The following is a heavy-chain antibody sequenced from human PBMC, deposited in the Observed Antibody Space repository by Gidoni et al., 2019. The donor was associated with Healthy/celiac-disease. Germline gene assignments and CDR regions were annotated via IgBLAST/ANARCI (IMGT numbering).Heavy chain of an antibody. CDR2: IYWNDDK. D-gene: IGHD2-15*01. CDR1: GFSLSTSGVG. CDR3: AHRPENRGLAFNWFDP. J-gene: IGHJ5*02. V-gene: IGHV2-5*01. Sequence: QITLKESGSTLVKPTQTLTLTCTFSGFSLSTSGVGVGWIRQPPGKALEWLALIYWNDDKRYSPSLKSRLTITKDTSKNQVVLTMTNMDPVDTATYYCAHRPENRGLAFNWFDPWGQGTLVTVSS.